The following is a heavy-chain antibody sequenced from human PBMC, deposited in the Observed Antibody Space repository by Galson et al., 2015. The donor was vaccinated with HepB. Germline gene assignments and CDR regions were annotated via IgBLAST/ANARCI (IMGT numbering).Heavy chain of an antibody. V-gene: IGHV1-8*02. D-gene: IGHD6-19*01. CDR2: MKPNSGDT. CDR3: ARGLAVAGTGY. Sequence: SVKVSCKASSYSFINYGISWVRQATGQGLEWMGWMKPNSGDTGYAQKFQGIVTMTSDTSTSTAYMELTDLRSEDTAVYFCARGLAVAGTGYWGQGTLVTVSS. J-gene: IGHJ4*02. CDR1: SYSFINYG.